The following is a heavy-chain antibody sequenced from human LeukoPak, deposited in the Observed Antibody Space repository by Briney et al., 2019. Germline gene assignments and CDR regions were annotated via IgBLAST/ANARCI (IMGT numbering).Heavy chain of an antibody. Sequence: SETLSLTCIVSGDSFNSGYWSWLRQPPGKGLEWIGFFHYSGSSNYNPSLTSRVTISKDTSKNLFSLRLTSVTAADTAIYYCARDGSARSFYYWGQGTLVTVSS. J-gene: IGHJ1*01. CDR2: FHYSGSS. V-gene: IGHV4-59*01. CDR1: GDSFNSGY. CDR3: ARDGSARSFYY. D-gene: IGHD2/OR15-2a*01.